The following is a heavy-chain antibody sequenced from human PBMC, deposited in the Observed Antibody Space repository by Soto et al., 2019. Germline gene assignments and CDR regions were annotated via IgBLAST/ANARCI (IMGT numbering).Heavy chain of an antibody. CDR2: IIPIFGTA. CDR1: GGTFSSYA. D-gene: IGHD2-2*01. Sequence: SVKVSCKASGGTFSSYAISWVRQAPGQGLEWMGGIIPIFGTANYAQKFQGRVTITADESTSTAYMELSSLRSEDTAVYYCARDLSNRDAIYYYYGMDVWGQGTTVTVSS. J-gene: IGHJ6*02. V-gene: IGHV1-69*13. CDR3: ARDLSNRDAIYYYYGMDV.